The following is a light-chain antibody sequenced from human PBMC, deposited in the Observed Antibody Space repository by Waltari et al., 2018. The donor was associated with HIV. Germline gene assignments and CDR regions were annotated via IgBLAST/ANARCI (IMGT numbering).Light chain of an antibody. CDR1: SSNIGNNY. Sequence: QSVLTQPPSASGTPGRRVTISCSGSSSNIGNNYVYWYHQLPGTAPKLLIYRSKRRPSGVPDRFSGSKSGTSASLAISGLRSEDEADYYCAAWDDSLSGPVFGGGTKLTVL. CDR2: RSK. V-gene: IGLV1-47*01. CDR3: AAWDDSLSGPV. J-gene: IGLJ3*02.